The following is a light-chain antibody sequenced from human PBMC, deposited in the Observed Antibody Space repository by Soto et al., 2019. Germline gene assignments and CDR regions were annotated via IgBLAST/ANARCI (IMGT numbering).Light chain of an antibody. CDR3: QQRSNWPIT. CDR1: RTVSSS. J-gene: IGKJ5*01. CDR2: DAS. Sequence: EVVLTQSPRTRSLAREGLATLCFRATRTVSSSLPWSQQEPGQAPRLLIYDASSRPTDIHARFSGSGCGTDFTLTISSLELEEFALYYCQQRSNWPITFGQGTRLEIK. V-gene: IGKV3-11*01.